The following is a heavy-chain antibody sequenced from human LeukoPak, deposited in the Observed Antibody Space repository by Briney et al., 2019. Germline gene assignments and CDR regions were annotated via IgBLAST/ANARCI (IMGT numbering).Heavy chain of an antibody. CDR1: GYTFTNYG. D-gene: IGHD1-1*01. CDR3: ARGPRYSPDY. Sequence: ASVTVSCKASGYTFTNYGITWVRQAPGQGLEGMGWISAYNGNTNYAQKLQGRVTMTTDTHTSTAYMELRSLRSDDTAVYYCARGPRYSPDYWGQGTLVTVSS. J-gene: IGHJ4*02. CDR2: ISAYNGNT. V-gene: IGHV1-18*01.